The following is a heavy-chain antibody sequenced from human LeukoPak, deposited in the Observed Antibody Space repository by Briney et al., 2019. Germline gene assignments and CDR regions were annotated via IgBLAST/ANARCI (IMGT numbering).Heavy chain of an antibody. D-gene: IGHD1-26*01. CDR3: VRRGSYFHFDY. J-gene: IGHJ4*02. CDR1: GYTFTSYD. CDR2: MNPNSGNT. V-gene: IGHV1-8*01. Sequence: ASVKVPCKASGYTFTSYDINWVRQATGQGLEWMGWMNPNSGNTGYAQKFQGRVNMTRNTSISTAYMELSSLRSEDTAVYYCVRRGSYFHFDYWGQGTLVTVSS.